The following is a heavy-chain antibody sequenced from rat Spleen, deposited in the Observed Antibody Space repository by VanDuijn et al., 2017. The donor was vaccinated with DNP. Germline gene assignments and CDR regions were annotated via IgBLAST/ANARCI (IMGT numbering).Heavy chain of an antibody. J-gene: IGHJ1*01. CDR2: ITTSDGST. Sequence: EVQLVESGGGLVQPGRSLKLSCTASGFIFSHYYMAWVRQAPKKGLEWVATITTSDGSTYYPDSVKGRCTISRDDAESSLYLQMNSLKSEDTATYYCARLGRLRPYWYFDFWGPGTMVTVSS. CDR1: GFIFSHYY. V-gene: IGHV5-25*01. D-gene: IGHD1-11*01. CDR3: ARLGRLRPYWYFDF.